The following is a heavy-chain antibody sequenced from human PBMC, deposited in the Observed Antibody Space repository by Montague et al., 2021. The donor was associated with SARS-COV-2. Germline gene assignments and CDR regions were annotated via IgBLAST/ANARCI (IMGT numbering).Heavy chain of an antibody. CDR3: ARDGSPHYYYYGMDV. D-gene: IGHD3-10*01. CDR2: IWYDGSNK. J-gene: IGHJ6*02. V-gene: IGHV3-33*01. CDR1: GFTFSSYG. Sequence: SLRLSCAASGFTFSSYGMHGVRQAPGKGLEWVAVIWYDGSNKYYADSVKGRFTISRDNSKNTLYLQMNSLRAEDTAVYYCARDGSPHYYYYGMDVWGQGTTVTVSS.